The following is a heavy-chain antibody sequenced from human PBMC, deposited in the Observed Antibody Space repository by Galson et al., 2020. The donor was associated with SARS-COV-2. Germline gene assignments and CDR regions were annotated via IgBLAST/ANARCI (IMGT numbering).Heavy chain of an antibody. CDR2: ISAGGRST. J-gene: IGHJ4*02. CDR3: ATAPPDY. CDR1: GFTFSSNA. Sequence: GGSLRLSCVDFGFTFSSNAMSWVRQAPGKGLEWVSGISAGGRSTYYADSVKGRFTISRDNSKNTLYLQMNSLRGEDTAVYFCATAPPDYWGQGTLVTVSS. V-gene: IGHV3-23*01.